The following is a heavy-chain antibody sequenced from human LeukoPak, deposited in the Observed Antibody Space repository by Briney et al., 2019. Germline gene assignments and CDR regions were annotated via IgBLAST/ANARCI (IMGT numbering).Heavy chain of an antibody. Sequence: GGSLRLSCAASGFTFSSYGMHWVRQAPGKGLEWVAFIRYDGSNKYYADSVKGRFTISRDNSKNTLYLQMNSLRAEDTAVYYCAKDRGWSRNFDYWGQGTLVTVSS. D-gene: IGHD6-19*01. CDR1: GFTFSSYG. J-gene: IGHJ4*02. CDR3: AKDRGWSRNFDY. CDR2: IRYDGSNK. V-gene: IGHV3-30*02.